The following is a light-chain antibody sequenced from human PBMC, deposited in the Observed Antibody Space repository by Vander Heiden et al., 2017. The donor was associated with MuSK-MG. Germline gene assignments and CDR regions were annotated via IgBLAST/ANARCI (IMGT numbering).Light chain of an antibody. CDR2: AAS. Sequence: DIQMTHSPSSLSASVGDRVTITCRASQSISSYLNWYQQKPGKAPKFLIYAASSLQSGVPSRFSGSGSGTDFTLTISRLQPEDFATYYCQQSDSTPYTFGQGTKLEIK. J-gene: IGKJ2*01. CDR1: QSISSY. CDR3: QQSDSTPYT. V-gene: IGKV1-39*01.